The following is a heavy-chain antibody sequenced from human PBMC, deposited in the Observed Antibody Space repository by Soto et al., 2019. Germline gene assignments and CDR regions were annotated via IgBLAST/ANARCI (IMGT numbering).Heavy chain of an antibody. D-gene: IGHD3-16*01. CDR1: GGSVTRTSFY. J-gene: IGHJ5*02. CDR3: VRDRAFSYAYDL. CDR2: FHYGGRT. Sequence: PTETLSLTCTVSGGSVTRTSFYWSLIRQTPGKGLEWIGYFHYGGRTNYNPSLKSRVSISVDTSKNQFSLQLSSVTAADTALYFCVRDRAFSYAYDLWGQGTLVTVSS. V-gene: IGHV4-61*01.